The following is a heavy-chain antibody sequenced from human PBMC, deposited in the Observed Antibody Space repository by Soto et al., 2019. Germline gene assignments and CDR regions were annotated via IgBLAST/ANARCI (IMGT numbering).Heavy chain of an antibody. CDR2: IYTSGTT. J-gene: IGHJ4*02. V-gene: IGHV3-53*01. CDR3: ARGPPYDF. CDR1: GFTVSSSY. Sequence: GGSLRLSCAASGFTVSSSYMSWVRQAPGKGLDWVSVIYTSGTTYYADSVRGRFTISRDNSENTVFLQMNSLRAENTAVYFCARGPPYDFWGLGTLVTVSS.